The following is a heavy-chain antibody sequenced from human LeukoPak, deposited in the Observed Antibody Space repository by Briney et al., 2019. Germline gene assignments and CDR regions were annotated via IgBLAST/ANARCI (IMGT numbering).Heavy chain of an antibody. J-gene: IGHJ3*02. V-gene: IGHV3-33*01. CDR3: AREGIAAAKGASDI. CDR2: IWYDGSNK. CDR1: GFTFSSYG. D-gene: IGHD6-13*01. Sequence: PGGSLRLSCAASGFTFSSYGMHWVRQAPGKGLEWVAVIWYDGSNKYYADSVKGRFTISRDNSKNTLYLQMNSLRAEDTAVYYCAREGIAAAKGASDIWGQGTMVTVSS.